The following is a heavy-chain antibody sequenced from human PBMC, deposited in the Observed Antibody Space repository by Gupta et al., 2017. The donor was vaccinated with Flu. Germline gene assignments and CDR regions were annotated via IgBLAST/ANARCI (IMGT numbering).Heavy chain of an antibody. CDR2: ISSSSSYI. D-gene: IGHD2-15*01. V-gene: IGHV3-21*01. Sequence: GGGLVKPGGSLRLSCAASGFTFSSYSMNWVRQAPGKGLEWVSSISSSSSYIYYADSVKGRFTISRDNAKNSLYLQMNSLRAEDTAVYYCASRYCSGGSCYWFFDYWGQGTLVTVSS. CDR3: ASRYCSGGSCYWFFDY. J-gene: IGHJ4*02. CDR1: GFTFSSYS.